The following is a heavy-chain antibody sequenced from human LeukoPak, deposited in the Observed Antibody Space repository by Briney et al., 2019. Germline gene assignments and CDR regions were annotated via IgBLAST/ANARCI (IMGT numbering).Heavy chain of an antibody. Sequence: PSETLSLTCAVYGGSFGGYYWSWIRQPPGKGLEWIGEINHSGSTNYNPSLKSRVTISVDTSKNQFSLKLSSVTAADTAVYYCARNPYYYYYMDVWGKGTTVTISS. CDR1: GGSFGGYY. CDR3: ARNPYYYYYMDV. J-gene: IGHJ6*03. V-gene: IGHV4-34*01. CDR2: INHSGST.